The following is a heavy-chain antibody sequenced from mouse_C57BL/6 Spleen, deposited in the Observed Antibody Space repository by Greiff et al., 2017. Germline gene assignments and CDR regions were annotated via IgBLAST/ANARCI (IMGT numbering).Heavy chain of an antibody. Sequence: VQLQQSGAELARPGASVKLSCKASGYTFTSYGISWVKQRTGQGLEWIGAIYPRSGNTYYNEKFKGKATLTADKSSSTAYMELRSLTSEDSAVYFCAINYDGTGYYFAYWGQGTTLTVSS. CDR1: GYTFTSYG. D-gene: IGHD2-4*01. CDR2: IYPRSGNT. CDR3: AINYDGTGYYFAY. J-gene: IGHJ2*01. V-gene: IGHV1-81*01.